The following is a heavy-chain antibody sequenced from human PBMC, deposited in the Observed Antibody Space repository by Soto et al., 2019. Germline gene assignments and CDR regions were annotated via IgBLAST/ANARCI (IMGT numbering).Heavy chain of an antibody. CDR3: ARDQLYYNDISGRPLNAFDV. J-gene: IGHJ3*01. D-gene: IGHD3-22*01. CDR1: GFTFRNYG. V-gene: IGHV3-48*01. Sequence: GGSLRLSCAASGFTFRNYGMNWVRQAPGKGLEWVSYIGTGSSTTYYADSVKGRFTISRDNAKNSLYLQMNSLRAEDTAVYYCARDQLYYNDISGRPLNAFDVWGQGTMVTVSS. CDR2: IGTGSSTT.